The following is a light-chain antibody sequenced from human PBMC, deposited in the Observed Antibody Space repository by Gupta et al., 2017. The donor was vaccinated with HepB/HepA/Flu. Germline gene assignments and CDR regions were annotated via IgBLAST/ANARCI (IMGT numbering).Light chain of an antibody. V-gene: IGKV4-1*01. CDR1: QSVLYSSNNKNY. Sequence: DIVMTQSPDSLAVSLGERATINCKSSQSVLYSSNNKNYLAWYQQKPGQPPKLLIYWASTREAGVPDRFSGSGYGTDLTLTISSLQAEDVAVYYCQQDDSTPKLTFGQGTRLEIK. CDR3: QQDDSTPKLT. CDR2: WAS. J-gene: IGKJ5*01.